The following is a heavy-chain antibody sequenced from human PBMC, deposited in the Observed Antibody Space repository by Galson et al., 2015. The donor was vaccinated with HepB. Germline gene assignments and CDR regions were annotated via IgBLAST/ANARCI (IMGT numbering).Heavy chain of an antibody. J-gene: IGHJ4*02. CDR2: ISSSSSYI. CDR1: GFTLSFYT. V-gene: IGHV3-21*01. Sequence: SLRLSCAASGFTLSFYTMNWVRQAPGKGLEWISSISSSSSYIYYTDSVKGRFTISRDNAKNSLYLQMNSLRAEDTAVYYCTRGALGNDFLSVSRGEFDYWGQGTLVTVSS. D-gene: IGHD3-3*01. CDR3: TRGALGNDFLSVSRGEFDY.